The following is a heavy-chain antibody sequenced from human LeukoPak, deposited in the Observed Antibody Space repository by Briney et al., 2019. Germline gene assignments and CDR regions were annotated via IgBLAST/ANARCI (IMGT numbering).Heavy chain of an antibody. CDR1: GGTFSSYA. CDR2: IIPIFGTA. V-gene: IGHV1-69*13. D-gene: IGHD5-12*01. Sequence: SVTVSCTASGGTFSSYAISWVRQAPGQGLEWMGGIIPIFGTANYAQKFQGRVTITADESTSTAYMELSSLRSEDTAVYYCARGFDSGYDRGFDYWGQGTLVTVSS. CDR3: ARGFDSGYDRGFDY. J-gene: IGHJ4*02.